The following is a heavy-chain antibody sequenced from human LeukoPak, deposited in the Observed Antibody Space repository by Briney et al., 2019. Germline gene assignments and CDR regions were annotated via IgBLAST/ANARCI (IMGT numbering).Heavy chain of an antibody. CDR1: GFIFSSNA. Sequence: PGGSLRLSCAASGFIFSSNAMSWVRQAPGQGLEWVSAISGSGGSTYYADSVKGRFTISRDNSKNTLYLQMNSLRAEDTAVYYCAKALSSWDYWGQGTLVTVSS. D-gene: IGHD6-13*01. J-gene: IGHJ4*02. CDR3: AKALSSWDY. V-gene: IGHV3-23*01. CDR2: ISGSGGST.